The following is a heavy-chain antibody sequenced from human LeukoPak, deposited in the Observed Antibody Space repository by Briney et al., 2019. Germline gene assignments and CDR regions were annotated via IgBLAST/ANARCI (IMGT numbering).Heavy chain of an antibody. CDR3: ARGDKYNYYYMDV. D-gene: IGHD3-9*01. Sequence: SETLSLTCTVSGGSISNYYWNWVRQPAGKGLEWIGRIYTSGYTDYSPSLGSRVTMSVDTSKNQVSLSLTSVTAADTAVYYCARGDKYNYYYMDVWGKGTAVTVYS. CDR1: GGSISNYY. CDR2: IYTSGYT. J-gene: IGHJ6*03. V-gene: IGHV4-4*07.